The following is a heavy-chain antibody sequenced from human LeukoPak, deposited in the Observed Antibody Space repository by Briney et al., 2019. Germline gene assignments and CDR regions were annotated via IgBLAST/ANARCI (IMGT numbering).Heavy chain of an antibody. V-gene: IGHV3-21*01. CDR1: GGTFSSYA. Sequence: SCKASGGTFSSYAISWVRQAPGKGLEWVSSISTSNSYIYYADSVKGRFTISRDNAKNSLYLQMNSLRVEDTAVYYCARDMAAAGLLDYWGQGTLVTVPS. CDR3: ARDMAAAGLLDY. D-gene: IGHD6-13*01. J-gene: IGHJ4*02. CDR2: ISTSNSYI.